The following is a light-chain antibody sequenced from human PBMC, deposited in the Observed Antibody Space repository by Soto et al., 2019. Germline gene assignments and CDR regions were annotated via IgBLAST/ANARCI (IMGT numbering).Light chain of an antibody. CDR2: AAS. CDR1: QGISTY. Sequence: DLQMTQSPSSLSASVGDRVTITCRASQGISTYLVWYQQRQGRAPKLLISAASSLLSGGPSRFSGSGSGTDFTLTLSSHQPEDFATYYCQQSYRTPYTFGQGTKLETK. CDR3: QQSYRTPYT. J-gene: IGKJ2*01. V-gene: IGKV1-39*01.